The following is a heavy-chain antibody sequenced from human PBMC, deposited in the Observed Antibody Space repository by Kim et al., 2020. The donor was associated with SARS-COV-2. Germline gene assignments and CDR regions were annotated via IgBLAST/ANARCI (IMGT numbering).Heavy chain of an antibody. J-gene: IGHJ6*02. CDR1: GFTFSDYY. CDR2: ISSSGSTI. CDR3: ARDSGSYGLRYYYYYGMDV. V-gene: IGHV3-11*01. D-gene: IGHD5-18*01. Sequence: GGSLRLSCAASGFTFSDYYMSWIRQAPGKGLEWVSYISSSGSTIYYADSVKGRFTISRDNAKNSLYLQMNSLRAEDTAVYYCARDSGSYGLRYYYYYGMDVWGQGTTVTVSS.